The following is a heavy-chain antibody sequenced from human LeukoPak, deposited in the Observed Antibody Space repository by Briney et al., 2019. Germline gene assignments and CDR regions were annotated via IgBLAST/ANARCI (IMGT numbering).Heavy chain of an antibody. D-gene: IGHD3-10*01. Sequence: GASVKVSCKASGYTFTSYAISWVRQATGQGLEWMGWMNPNSGNTGYAQKFQGRVTMTRSTSISTAYMELSSLRSEDTVVYYCARVPTQRITMVRGVIDYWGQGTLVTVSS. J-gene: IGHJ4*02. CDR3: ARVPTQRITMVRGVIDY. V-gene: IGHV1-8*01. CDR2: MNPNSGNT. CDR1: GYTFTSYA.